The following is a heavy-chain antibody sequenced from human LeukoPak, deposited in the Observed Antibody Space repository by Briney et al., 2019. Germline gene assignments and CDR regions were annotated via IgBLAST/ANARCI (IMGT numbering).Heavy chain of an antibody. J-gene: IGHJ4*02. CDR3: ARCYGSGSPPVY. CDR2: VSAYNGNT. Sequence: GASEKVSCKASGYTFTSYGISWMRQAPRQGLEWVGWVSAYNGNTNYTQKLQGRVTMTTDTSTSTAYMELRSLRADATAVYYCARCYGSGSPPVYWGQGTLVTVSS. CDR1: GYTFTSYG. V-gene: IGHV1-18*01. D-gene: IGHD3-10*01.